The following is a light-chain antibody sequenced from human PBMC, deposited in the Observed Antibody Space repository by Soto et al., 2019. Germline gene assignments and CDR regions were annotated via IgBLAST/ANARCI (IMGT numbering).Light chain of an antibody. Sequence: EIVMTQSPATLSVSPGERVTLSCRASQPVSTNLAWYQQEPGQAPRLLIFGASTRAADIPARFSGSGSGTEFTLTISSLQSEDFAVYYCQQYNNWPWTFGQGTKVDIK. J-gene: IGKJ1*01. V-gene: IGKV3-15*01. CDR1: QPVSTN. CDR2: GAS. CDR3: QQYNNWPWT.